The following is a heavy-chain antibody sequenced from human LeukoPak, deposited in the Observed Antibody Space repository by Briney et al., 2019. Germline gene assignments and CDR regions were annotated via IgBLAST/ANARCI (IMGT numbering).Heavy chain of an antibody. CDR2: INWNGGST. Sequence: PGRSLRLSCAASGFTFDDYGMSWVRQAPGKGLEWVSGINWNGGSTGYADSVKGRFTISRDNAKNSLYLQMNSLRAEDTALYHCARALYGDYSTGFDPWGQGTLVTVSS. CDR1: GFTFDDYG. CDR3: ARALYGDYSTGFDP. J-gene: IGHJ5*02. V-gene: IGHV3-20*01. D-gene: IGHD4-17*01.